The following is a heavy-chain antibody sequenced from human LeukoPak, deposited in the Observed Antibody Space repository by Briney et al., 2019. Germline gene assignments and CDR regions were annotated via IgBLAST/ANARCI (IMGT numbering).Heavy chain of an antibody. CDR1: GFTFSSYA. D-gene: IGHD5/OR15-5a*01. V-gene: IGHV3-23*01. Sequence: GGSLRLSCAASGFTFSSYAMSWVRQAPGKGLEWVSAISGSGGSTYYADSVKGRFTIPRDNSKNTLYLQMNSLRAEDTAVYYCAKDSTISNYYFDYWGQGTLVTVSS. CDR2: ISGSGGST. CDR3: AKDSTISNYYFDY. J-gene: IGHJ4*02.